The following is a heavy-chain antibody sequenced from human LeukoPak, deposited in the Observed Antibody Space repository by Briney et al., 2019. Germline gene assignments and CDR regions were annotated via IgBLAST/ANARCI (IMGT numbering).Heavy chain of an antibody. CDR1: GFSFSSYE. Sequence: GGSLRLSCAASGFSFSSYEMNWVRQAPGKGLEWVSYISSRGEAIYYADSVKGRFTIARDNAKNSLYLQMNSLTAEDTAIYYCARVLFEEMGKRNYYFDYWGQGTLVTVSS. J-gene: IGHJ4*02. CDR3: ARVLFEEMGKRNYYFDY. D-gene: IGHD5-24*01. CDR2: ISSRGEAI. V-gene: IGHV3-48*03.